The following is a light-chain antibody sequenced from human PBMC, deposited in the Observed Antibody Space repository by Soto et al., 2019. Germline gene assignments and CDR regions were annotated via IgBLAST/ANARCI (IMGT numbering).Light chain of an antibody. V-gene: IGLV1-40*01. Sequence: QSVLTQPPSVSGAPGQRVTISCTGSSSNIGAGYDVHWYHQLPGTAPKLLIYGNSNRPSGVPDRCSGSKSGTSSSLAITGLLADDEADYYCQSYDSSLSGSYVFGTGTKVTVL. CDR2: GNS. J-gene: IGLJ1*01. CDR1: SSNIGAGYD. CDR3: QSYDSSLSGSYV.